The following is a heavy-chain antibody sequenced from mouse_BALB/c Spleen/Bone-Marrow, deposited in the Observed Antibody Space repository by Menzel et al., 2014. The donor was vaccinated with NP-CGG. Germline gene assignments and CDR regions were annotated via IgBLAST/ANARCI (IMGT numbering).Heavy chain of an antibody. Sequence: EVKVVESGGGLVQPGGSLRLSCATSGFTFTDYYMSWVRQPPGKALEWLGFIRNKANGYTTEYSASVKGRFTISRDNSQSILYLQMNTLRAEDSATYYCARDRRYDLAWFAYWGQGTLATVSA. J-gene: IGHJ3*01. D-gene: IGHD2-14*01. CDR1: GFTFTDYY. CDR2: IRNKANGYTT. V-gene: IGHV7-3*02. CDR3: ARDRRYDLAWFAY.